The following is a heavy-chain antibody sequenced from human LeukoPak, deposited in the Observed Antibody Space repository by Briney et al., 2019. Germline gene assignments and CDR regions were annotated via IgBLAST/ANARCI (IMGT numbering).Heavy chain of an antibody. J-gene: IGHJ4*02. V-gene: IGHV1-8*01. CDR2: MNPNSGNT. Sequence: ASVKVSCKASGYTFTSYDINWVRQATGQGLEWMGWMNPNSGNTGYAQKFQGRVTITRDTSASTAYMELSSLRSEDTAVYYCAVYDYVWGSYRSPFIDYWGQGTLVTVSS. CDR3: AVYDYVWGSYRSPFIDY. CDR1: GYTFTSYD. D-gene: IGHD3-16*02.